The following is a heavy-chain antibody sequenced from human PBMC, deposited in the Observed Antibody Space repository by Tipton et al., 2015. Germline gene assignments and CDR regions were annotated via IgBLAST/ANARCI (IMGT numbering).Heavy chain of an antibody. CDR3: ARGAQHSTWS. Sequence: GLVKPSQTLTLTCAISGDTVSSNTAAWNWIRQSPSRGLEWLGRTYYRSKWYNDYAVSVKSRITVNPDTSKNQFTLHLNSVTPDDTAMYYCARGAQHSTWSWGQGTLVTVS. D-gene: IGHD6-13*01. J-gene: IGHJ5*02. V-gene: IGHV6-1*01. CDR2: TYYRSKWYN. CDR1: GDTVSSNTAA.